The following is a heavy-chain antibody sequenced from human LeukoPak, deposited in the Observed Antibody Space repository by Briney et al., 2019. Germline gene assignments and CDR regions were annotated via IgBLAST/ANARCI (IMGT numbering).Heavy chain of an antibody. J-gene: IGHJ4*02. Sequence: GRSLRLSCAASGFTFSSYAMHWVRQAPGKGLEGVAVISYDGSNKYYADSVKGRFTISRDNSKNTLYLQMNSLRAEDTAVYYCASALSIAAAGNYFDYWGQGTLVTVSS. CDR2: ISYDGSNK. D-gene: IGHD6-13*01. V-gene: IGHV3-30*04. CDR1: GFTFSSYA. CDR3: ASALSIAAAGNYFDY.